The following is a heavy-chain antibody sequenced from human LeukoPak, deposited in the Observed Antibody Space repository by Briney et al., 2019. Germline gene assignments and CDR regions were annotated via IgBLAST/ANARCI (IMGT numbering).Heavy chain of an antibody. V-gene: IGHV4-34*01. CDR3: ASGRRRGNYYMDV. CDR1: GGSFSGYY. J-gene: IGHJ6*03. CDR2: INHSGST. D-gene: IGHD3-10*01. Sequence: SETLSLTCAVYGGSFSGYYWSWIRQPPGKGLEGIGEINHSGSTNYNPSLKSRVTISVDTSKKQFSLKLSSVTAADTAVYYCASGRRRGNYYMDVWGKGTTVTVSS.